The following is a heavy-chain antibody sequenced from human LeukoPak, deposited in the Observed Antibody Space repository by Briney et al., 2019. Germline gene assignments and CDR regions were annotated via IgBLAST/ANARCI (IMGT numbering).Heavy chain of an antibody. J-gene: IGHJ6*03. D-gene: IGHD3-10*01. V-gene: IGHV1-2*02. CDR3: ARGQLLWFGEGYYYMDV. Sequence: ASVKVSCKASGYTSTSYDINWVRQAPGQGLEWMGWINPNSGGTNYAQKFQGRVTMTRDTSISTAYMELSRLRSDDTAVYYCARGQLLWFGEGYYYMDVWGKGTTVTVSS. CDR2: INPNSGGT. CDR1: GYTSTSYD.